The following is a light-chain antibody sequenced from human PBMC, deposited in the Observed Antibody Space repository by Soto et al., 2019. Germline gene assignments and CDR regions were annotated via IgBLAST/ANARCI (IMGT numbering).Light chain of an antibody. CDR1: QSVSNN. CDR2: GAS. J-gene: IGKJ1*01. Sequence: EIVLTQSPATLSLSPGERATLSCRASQSVSNNYLAWYQQKPGQAPRPLIYGASTRATGIPARFSGSGSGTEFTLTISSLQSEDFAVYYCQQYNNWPRTFGQGTKVDIK. CDR3: QQYNNWPRT. V-gene: IGKV3-15*01.